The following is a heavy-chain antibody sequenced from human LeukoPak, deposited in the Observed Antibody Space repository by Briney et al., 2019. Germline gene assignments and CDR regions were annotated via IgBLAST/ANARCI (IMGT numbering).Heavy chain of an antibody. CDR2: IKQDGSEK. J-gene: IGHJ4*02. V-gene: IGHV3-7*01. CDR3: AKNSGDDFHFDY. Sequence: PGGSLRLSCAASGFTFSSYWMSWVRQAPGKGLEWVANIKQDGSEKYYVDSVKGRFTISRDNSKNTLYLQMNSLRGEDTAVYYCAKNSGDDFHFDYWGQGTLVTVSS. D-gene: IGHD5-12*01. CDR1: GFTFSSYW.